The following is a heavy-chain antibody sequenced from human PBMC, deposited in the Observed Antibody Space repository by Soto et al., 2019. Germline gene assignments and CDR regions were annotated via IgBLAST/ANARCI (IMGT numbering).Heavy chain of an antibody. J-gene: IGHJ3*02. D-gene: IGHD3-22*01. CDR2: IYPGDSDT. CDR1: GYSFTSHW. CDR3: ARQGYDSSGYYTSDAFDI. V-gene: IGHV5-51*01. Sequence: PGESLKISCKGSGYSFTSHWIGWVRQMPGKGLEWMGIIYPGDSDTRYSPSFQGQVTISADKSISTAYLQWSSLKASDTAMYYCARQGYDSSGYYTSDAFDIWGQGTMVTVSS.